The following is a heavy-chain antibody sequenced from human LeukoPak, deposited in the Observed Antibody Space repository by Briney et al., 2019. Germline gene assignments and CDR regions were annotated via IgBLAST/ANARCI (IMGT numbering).Heavy chain of an antibody. CDR2: IIPIFGTA. D-gene: IGHD3-22*01. CDR3: ARDGGLDYYDSSGYYEGSDY. V-gene: IGHV1-69*05. CDR1: GGTFSSYA. J-gene: IGHJ4*02. Sequence: SVKVTCKASGGTFSSYAISWVRQAPGQGLEWMGRIIPIFGTANYAQKFQGRVTITTDESTSTAYMELSSLRSEDTAVYYCARDGGLDYYDSSGYYEGSDYWGQGTLVTVSS.